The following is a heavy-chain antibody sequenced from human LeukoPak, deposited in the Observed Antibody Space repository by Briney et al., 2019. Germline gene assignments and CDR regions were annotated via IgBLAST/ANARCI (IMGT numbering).Heavy chain of an antibody. Sequence: PGGSLRLSCAASGFTFSSYWMTWVRQAPGKGLEWVASIKQDGNEKYYVDSVKGRFTISRDNARNSLYLQMSSLRADDTAVYYCARDGAFRIYDHWGQGTLVTVSS. D-gene: IGHD3-3*02. V-gene: IGHV3-7*01. CDR3: ARDGAFRIYDH. CDR1: GFTFSSYW. J-gene: IGHJ5*02. CDR2: IKQDGNEK.